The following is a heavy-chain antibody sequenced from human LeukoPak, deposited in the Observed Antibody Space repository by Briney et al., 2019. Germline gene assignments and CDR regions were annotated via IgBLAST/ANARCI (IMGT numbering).Heavy chain of an antibody. CDR3: AREPGGGQWLPGY. J-gene: IGHJ4*02. Sequence: GGSLRLSCAASGFTFSSYGMSWVRQAPGKGLEWLSRITSGGTIYYADSVKGRFTISGDNAKSSLYLQMNSLRADDTAVYYCAREPGGGQWLPGYWGQGTLVTVSS. V-gene: IGHV3-48*01. CDR2: ITSGGTI. D-gene: IGHD6-19*01. CDR1: GFTFSSYG.